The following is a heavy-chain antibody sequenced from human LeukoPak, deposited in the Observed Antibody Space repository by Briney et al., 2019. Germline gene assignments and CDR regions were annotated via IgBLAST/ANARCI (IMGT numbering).Heavy chain of an antibody. CDR3: ARDSILRDDFWGGSTPRGWLDP. Sequence: SETLSLTCTVSGGSISSGSYYWNWIRQPPGKGLEWVGHIFDSGSTRYNPSLRSRVTISVDTSKQQFSLKLSSVTAADTAVYYCARDSILRDDFWGGSTPRGWLDPWGQGTRVTVSS. D-gene: IGHD3-3*01. J-gene: IGHJ5*02. CDR2: IFDSGST. V-gene: IGHV4-61*01. CDR1: GGSISSGSYY.